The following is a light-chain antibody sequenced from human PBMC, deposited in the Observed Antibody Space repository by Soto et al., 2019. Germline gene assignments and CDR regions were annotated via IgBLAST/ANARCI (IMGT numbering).Light chain of an antibody. CDR2: DAS. CDR3: HQYKTYST. CDR1: QSLNNR. V-gene: IGKV1-5*01. Sequence: DIQMTQSPFTLSASVGDRVTITCRASQSLNNRLAWYQQKPGKAPKLLIYDASTLESGVSSRFSGTGSETECTLTITDLQADDLATYFCHQYKTYSTFGQGTKVDIK. J-gene: IGKJ1*01.